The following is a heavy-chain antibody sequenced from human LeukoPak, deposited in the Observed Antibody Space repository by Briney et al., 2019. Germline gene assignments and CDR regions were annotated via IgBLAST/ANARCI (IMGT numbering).Heavy chain of an antibody. CDR1: GFTFSSYG. J-gene: IGHJ4*02. D-gene: IGHD3-10*01. CDR2: ISYDGSNK. V-gene: IGHV3-30*18. Sequence: GSLRLSCAASGFTFSSYGMHWVRQAPGKGLEWVAVISYDGSNKYYADSVKGRFTISRDNSKNTLYLQMNSLRAEDTAVYYCAKDPSITMVRGVTADWGQGTLVTVSS. CDR3: AKDPSITMVRGVTAD.